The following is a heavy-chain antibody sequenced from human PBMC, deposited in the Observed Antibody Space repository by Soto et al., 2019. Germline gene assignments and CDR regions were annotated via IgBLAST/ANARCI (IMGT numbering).Heavy chain of an antibody. CDR1: GYTFRSYA. J-gene: IGHJ6*02. CDR3: ARAPDIVLIRAYYYYGMDV. CDR2: ISYDGSNK. Sequence: QVQLVESGGGVVQPGRSLRLSCAACGYTFRSYAMHWVRQAPGKGLEWVAVISYDGSNKYYADSVKGRFTISRDNSKNTLYLQMNSLRAEDTAVYYCARAPDIVLIRAYYYYGMDVWGQGTTVTLYS. V-gene: IGHV3-30-3*01. D-gene: IGHD2-8*01.